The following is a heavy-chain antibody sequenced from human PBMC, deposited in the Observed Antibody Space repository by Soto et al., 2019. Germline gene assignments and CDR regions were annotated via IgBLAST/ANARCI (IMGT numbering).Heavy chain of an antibody. D-gene: IGHD6-13*01. CDR1: GFTFSSYA. CDR3: AKTIAAAGYFDY. J-gene: IGHJ4*02. CDR2: ISGSGGST. V-gene: IGHV3-23*01. Sequence: GWSLRLSCAASGFTFSSYAMSWVRQAPGKGLEWVSSISGSGGSTYYADSVKGRFTISRDNSKNTLYVKMNSLRAEDTAVYYCAKTIAAAGYFDYWGQGILVTVSX.